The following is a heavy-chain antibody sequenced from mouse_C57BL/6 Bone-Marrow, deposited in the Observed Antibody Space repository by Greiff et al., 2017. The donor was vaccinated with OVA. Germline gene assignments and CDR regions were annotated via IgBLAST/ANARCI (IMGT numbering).Heavy chain of an antibody. V-gene: IGHV5-17*01. CDR3: ARSIYDGYHWFAY. J-gene: IGHJ3*01. Sequence: EVQGVESGGGLVKPGGSLKLSCAASGFTFSDYGMHWVRQAPEKGLEWVAYISSGSSTIYYAATVKGRFTISRDNAKNTLVLQMTSLRSEDTAMYYCARSIYDGYHWFAYWGQGTLVTVSA. D-gene: IGHD2-3*01. CDR1: GFTFSDYG. CDR2: ISSGSSTI.